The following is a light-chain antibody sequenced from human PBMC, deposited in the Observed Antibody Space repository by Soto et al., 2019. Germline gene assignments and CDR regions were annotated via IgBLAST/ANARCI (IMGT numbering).Light chain of an antibody. CDR2: EDN. J-gene: IGLJ2*01. CDR1: SGSIASYY. V-gene: IGLV6-57*04. CDR3: QSYDSDNQV. Sequence: NFMLSQPHSVSESPGKTVTLSCTRSSGSIASYYVQWYQQRPGSAPTTVICEDNQRPSGVPDRFSGSIDSSSNSASLTISGLKTEDEADYYCQSYDSDNQVFGGGTKLTVL.